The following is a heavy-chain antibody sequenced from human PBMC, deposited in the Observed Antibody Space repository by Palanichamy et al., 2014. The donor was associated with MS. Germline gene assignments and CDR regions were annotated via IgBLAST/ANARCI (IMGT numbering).Heavy chain of an antibody. CDR2: IYSGGST. CDR3: ARLLRYCSSTSCPADY. D-gene: IGHD2-2*01. V-gene: IGHV3-53*01. Sequence: EVQLVESGGGLIQPGGSLRLSCAASGFTVSSNYMSWVRQAPGKGLEWVSVIYSGGSTYYADSVKGRFTISRDNSKNTLYLQMNSLRAEDTAVYYCARLLRYCSSTSCPADYWGQGTLVTVSS. J-gene: IGHJ4*02. CDR1: GFTVSSNY.